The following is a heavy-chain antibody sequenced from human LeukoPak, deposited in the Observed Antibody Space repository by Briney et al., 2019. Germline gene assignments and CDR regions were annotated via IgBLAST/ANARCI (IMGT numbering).Heavy chain of an antibody. CDR3: AKGGKWDVTPFDY. V-gene: IGHV3-23*01. CDR2: ISGGGGST. CDR1: GFTFTSYS. Sequence: GRSLRLSCAASGFTFTSYSMNWVRQAPGKGLEWVSTISGGGGSTYYADSVKGRFTISRDNSKNTLYLQVNSLRAEDTAVYYCAKGGKWDVTPFDYWGQGTLVTVSS. J-gene: IGHJ4*02. D-gene: IGHD1-26*01.